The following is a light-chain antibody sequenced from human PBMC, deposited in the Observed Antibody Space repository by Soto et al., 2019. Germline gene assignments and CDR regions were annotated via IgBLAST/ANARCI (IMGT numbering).Light chain of an antibody. CDR2: GNS. CDR1: SSNIGARYD. Sequence: QSVLTQPPSVSGAPGQRVTISCTGSSSNIGARYDVHWYQQLPGTAPKLLIYGNSNRPSGVPDRFSGSKSDTSASLAITGLQAEDEADYYCQSYDSSLSGVVFGGGTKLTVL. J-gene: IGLJ2*01. V-gene: IGLV1-40*01. CDR3: QSYDSSLSGVV.